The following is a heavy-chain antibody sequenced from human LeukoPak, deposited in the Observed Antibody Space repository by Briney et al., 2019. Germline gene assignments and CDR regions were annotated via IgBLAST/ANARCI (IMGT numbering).Heavy chain of an antibody. CDR3: VRGDNRDQ. Sequence: SGGSLRLSCAASGFTFSTYWVTWVRQAPGKGLEWVANINQDGSEKYYVASVKGRFTISRDNAENSLYLDMNNLGAEDTAVYFCVRGDNRDQWGQGTLVTVSS. D-gene: IGHD2-2*01. V-gene: IGHV3-7*01. J-gene: IGHJ4*02. CDR1: GFTFSTYW. CDR2: INQDGSEK.